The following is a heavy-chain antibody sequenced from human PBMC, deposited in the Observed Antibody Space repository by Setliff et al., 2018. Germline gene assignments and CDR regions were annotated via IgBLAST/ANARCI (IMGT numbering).Heavy chain of an antibody. Sequence: GASVKVSCKASGYTFIDYYMHWVRQAPGQGLEWMGWINPNSGDTNYAQNFQGRVTMTRDTSISTAYMELSRLRSDDTAVYYCARVHTYFYCSGSYGGRYYFDYWGQGTMVAVSS. CDR1: GYTFIDYY. D-gene: IGHD3-10*01. J-gene: IGHJ4*03. CDR3: ARVHTYFYCSGSYGGRYYFDY. V-gene: IGHV1-2*02. CDR2: INPNSGDT.